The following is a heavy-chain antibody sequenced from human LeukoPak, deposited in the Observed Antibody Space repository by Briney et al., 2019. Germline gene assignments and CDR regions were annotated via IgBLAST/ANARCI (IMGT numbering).Heavy chain of an antibody. CDR1: GFSFSSYE. CDR3: ARRSPGNSHFDS. D-gene: IGHD4-23*01. Sequence: PGGSLRLSCAASGFSFSSYEMNWVRQAPGKGLQWISYISRGGDEIYYADSVKGRFTVSRDNAKNSLYLQMNSLRAEDTAVYYCARRSPGNSHFDSWGQGTLVTVSS. CDR2: ISRGGDEI. V-gene: IGHV3-48*03. J-gene: IGHJ4*02.